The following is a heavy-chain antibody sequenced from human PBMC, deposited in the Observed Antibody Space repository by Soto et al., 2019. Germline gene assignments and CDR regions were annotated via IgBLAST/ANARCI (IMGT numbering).Heavy chain of an antibody. Sequence: ASVKVSCKASGYTFTSYGISWVRQAPGQGLEWMGWISAYNGNTNYAQKLQGRVTMTTDTSTGTAYMELRSLRSDDTAVYYCARQWLALYYFDYWGQGTLVTVSS. J-gene: IGHJ4*02. CDR3: ARQWLALYYFDY. CDR1: GYTFTSYG. D-gene: IGHD6-19*01. V-gene: IGHV1-18*01. CDR2: ISAYNGNT.